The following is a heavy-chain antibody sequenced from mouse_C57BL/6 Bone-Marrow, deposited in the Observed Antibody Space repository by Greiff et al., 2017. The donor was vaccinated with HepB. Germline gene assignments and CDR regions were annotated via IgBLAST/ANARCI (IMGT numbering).Heavy chain of an antibody. CDR3: TRDEYGNGVDV. J-gene: IGHJ1*03. V-gene: IGHV5-9-1*02. D-gene: IGHD2-1*01. CDR1: GFTFSSYA. Sequence: EVQGVESGEGLVKPGGSLKLSCAASGFTFSSYAMSWVRQTPEKRLEWVAYISSGGDYIYYANTVKGRFTISRDNARNTLYLQMSSLKSEDTAMYYCTRDEYGNGVDVWGTGTTVTVSS. CDR2: ISSGGDYI.